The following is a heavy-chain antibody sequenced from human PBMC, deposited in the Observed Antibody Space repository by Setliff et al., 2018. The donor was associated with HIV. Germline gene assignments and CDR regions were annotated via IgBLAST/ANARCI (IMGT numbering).Heavy chain of an antibody. D-gene: IGHD6-19*01. Sequence: ASVKVSCKASGYTFSSHDINWVRQVTGQGLEWMGWMNPGSGNTGYSQKFQGRVTMTRNTSISTAYMELNSLESEDTAVYYCAREGAVVGTXRPHFDDWGQGTLVTVSS. J-gene: IGHJ4*02. CDR3: AREGAVVGTXRPHFDD. CDR1: GYTFSSHD. V-gene: IGHV1-8*01. CDR2: MNPGSGNT.